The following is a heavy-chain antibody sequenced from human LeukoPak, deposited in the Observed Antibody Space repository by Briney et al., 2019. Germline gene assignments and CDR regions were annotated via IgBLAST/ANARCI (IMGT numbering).Heavy chain of an antibody. Sequence: ASVKVSCKASGYTFTSYDINWVRQATGQGLEWMGWMNPNSGNTGYAQKLQGRVTMTRNTSISTAYMELSSLRSEDTAVYYCARRFSYYYDSSGYQFDYWGQGTLVTVSS. V-gene: IGHV1-8*01. CDR2: MNPNSGNT. J-gene: IGHJ4*02. D-gene: IGHD3-22*01. CDR1: GYTFTSYD. CDR3: ARRFSYYYDSSGYQFDY.